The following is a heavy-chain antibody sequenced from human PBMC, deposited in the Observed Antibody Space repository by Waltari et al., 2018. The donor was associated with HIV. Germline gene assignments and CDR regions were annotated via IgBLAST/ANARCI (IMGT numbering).Heavy chain of an antibody. CDR3: ASLYNYVWGSPPPFDY. D-gene: IGHD3-16*01. Sequence: EVQLVESGGGLVQPGGSLRLSCAASGFTFSSYWMHWVRQAPGKGLVWVSGINRDGSSTNYADTVKGRFTISRDNAKNTVYLQMNSLRAEDTALYYCASLYNYVWGSPPPFDYWGQGTLVTVSS. J-gene: IGHJ4*02. CDR1: GFTFSSYW. V-gene: IGHV3-74*01. CDR2: INRDGSST.